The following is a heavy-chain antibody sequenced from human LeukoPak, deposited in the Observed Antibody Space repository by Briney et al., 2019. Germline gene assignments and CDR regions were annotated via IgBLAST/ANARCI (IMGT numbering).Heavy chain of an antibody. CDR3: ANNGGAHPFDY. V-gene: IGHV3-30*18. CDR2: ISYDGSNK. Sequence: GGSLRLSCAASGFTFSSYGMHWVRQAPGKGLEWVAVISYDGSNKYYADSVKGRFTISRDNSKNTLYLQMNSLRAEDTAVYYCANNGGAHPFDYWGQGTLVTVSS. D-gene: IGHD3-10*01. CDR1: GFTFSSYG. J-gene: IGHJ4*02.